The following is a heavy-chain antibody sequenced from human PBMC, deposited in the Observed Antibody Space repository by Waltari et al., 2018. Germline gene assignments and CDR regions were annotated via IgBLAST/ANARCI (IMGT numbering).Heavy chain of an antibody. V-gene: IGHV4-59*01. CDR3: AKVGYSSSSSIMGYYYGMDV. CDR2: IYYSGST. CDR1: GGSISSYY. J-gene: IGHJ6*02. Sequence: QVQLQESGPGLVKPSETLSLTCTVSGGSISSYYWSWIRQPPGKGLEWIGYIYYSGSTNYNPSLKSRVTISVDTSKNQFSLKLSSVTAADTAVYYCAKVGYSSSSSIMGYYYGMDVWGQGTTVTVSS. D-gene: IGHD6-6*01.